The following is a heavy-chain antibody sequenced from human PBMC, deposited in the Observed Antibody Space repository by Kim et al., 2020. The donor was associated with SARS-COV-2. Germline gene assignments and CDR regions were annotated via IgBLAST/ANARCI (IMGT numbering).Heavy chain of an antibody. V-gene: IGHV3-30*01. Sequence: RFTIARDNSKNTMYLQMNSLRAEDTAVYYCARTQMINDYGVKKGSYYFDYWGQGTLVTVSS. D-gene: IGHD4-17*01. J-gene: IGHJ4*02. CDR3: ARTQMINDYGVKKGSYYFDY.